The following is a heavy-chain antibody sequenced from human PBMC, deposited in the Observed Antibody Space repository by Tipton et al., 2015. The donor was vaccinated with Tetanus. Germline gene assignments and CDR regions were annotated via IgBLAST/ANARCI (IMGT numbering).Heavy chain of an antibody. CDR2: IIPIFGTA. J-gene: IGHJ6*02. D-gene: IGHD2-2*01. Sequence: QVQLVQSGAEVKEPGSSVKVSCKASGGTFSSYAISWVRQAPGQGLEWMGGIIPIFGTANYAQKFQGRVTITADESTSTAYMELSSLRSEDTAVYYCARGVEDIVVVPAAIYYYYGMDVWGQGTTVTVSS. V-gene: IGHV1-69*12. CDR1: GGTFSSYA. CDR3: ARGVEDIVVVPAAIYYYYGMDV.